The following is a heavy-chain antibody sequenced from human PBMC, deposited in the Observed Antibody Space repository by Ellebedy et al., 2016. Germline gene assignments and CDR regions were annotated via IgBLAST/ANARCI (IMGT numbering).Heavy chain of an antibody. CDR2: ISSRSSFI. V-gene: IGHV3-21*01. J-gene: IGHJ6*03. CDR3: ARGDDILTGYDYYHYLDV. D-gene: IGHD3-9*01. Sequence: GGSLRLSCAASGPSFSSNSMNWVRQAPGKGLEWVSSISSRSSFIYYPDSVKGRFTISRDNAKNSLYLQMNSLRAEDTAVYYCARGDDILTGYDYYHYLDVWGKGTAVTVSS. CDR1: GPSFSSNS.